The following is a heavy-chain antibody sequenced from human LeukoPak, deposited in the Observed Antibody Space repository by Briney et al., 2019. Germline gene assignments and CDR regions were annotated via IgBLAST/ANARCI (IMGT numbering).Heavy chain of an antibody. D-gene: IGHD2-15*01. V-gene: IGHV3-30*03. CDR3: ARDHAGSGRAFDN. CDR2: LSSGGINK. J-gene: IGHJ4*02. CDR1: GFTFSNYG. Sequence: PGGSLRLSCAVSGFTFSNYGVHWVRQAPGKGLEWVALLSSGGINKHYADSVKGRFIISRDNSMNTLYPQMNSLRVEDTAVYYCARDHAGSGRAFDNWGQGTLVTVSS.